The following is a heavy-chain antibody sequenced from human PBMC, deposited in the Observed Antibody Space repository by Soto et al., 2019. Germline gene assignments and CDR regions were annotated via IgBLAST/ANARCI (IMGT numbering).Heavy chain of an antibody. CDR2: MDPKNGDT. J-gene: IGHJ6*03. Sequence: QVQLVQSGAEVKKPGASMRVSCKASGNFFLAYKFNWVRQVPGQGLEWMGWMDPKNGDTDYSQKFQCRVSMTGNTSIRTAYLELSSLGPDHTAIYYCTRETGVAPRALLTRSRVDYYYTALWGQGTTVNVSS. V-gene: IGHV1-8*01. D-gene: IGHD3-9*01. CDR3: TRETGVAPRALLTRSRVDYYYTAL. CDR1: GNFFLAYK.